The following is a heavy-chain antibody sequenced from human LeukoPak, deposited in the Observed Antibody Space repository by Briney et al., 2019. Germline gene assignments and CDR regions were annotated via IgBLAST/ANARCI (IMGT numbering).Heavy chain of an antibody. Sequence: SETLSLTCTVSGGSISSYYWHWIRQPPGKGLQWIGRIYSSGTTDYSPSLKSRLTISIDTSMNRFSLRLASVTAADTAVYYCGRRPAVDGPIDNWGQGILVAVSS. CDR1: GGSISSYY. J-gene: IGHJ4*02. D-gene: IGHD3/OR15-3a*01. V-gene: IGHV4-59*01. CDR3: GRRPAVDGPIDN. CDR2: IYSSGTT.